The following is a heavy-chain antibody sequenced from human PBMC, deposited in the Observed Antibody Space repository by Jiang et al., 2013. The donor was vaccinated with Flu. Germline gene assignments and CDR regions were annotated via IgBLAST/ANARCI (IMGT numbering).Heavy chain of an antibody. CDR2: LHPKSGDT. J-gene: IGHJ4*02. CDR1: GYTFSDYY. V-gene: IGHV1-2*02. CDR3: ARDPDTPVPIDY. D-gene: IGHD5-18*01. Sequence: SGAEVKKPGASVMVSCEASGYTFSDYYIRWVRQAPGQGLEWMGWLHPKSGDTRYEQKFQGRVTMTRDTSISTAYMELKRLRSDDTAVYYCARDPDTPVPIDYWGQGTLVTVFS.